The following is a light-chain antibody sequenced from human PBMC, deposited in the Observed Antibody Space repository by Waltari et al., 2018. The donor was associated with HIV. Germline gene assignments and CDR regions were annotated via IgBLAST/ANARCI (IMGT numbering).Light chain of an antibody. CDR2: RNN. Sequence: QSVLTQPPSASGTPGQRVTISCSGSSSNVHWYQKLPGTAPKLLIFRNNQRASGVPDRFSGSKSGTSASLVISGLRSEDEADYYCAAWDDSLNGHVVFGGGTKLTVL. J-gene: IGLJ2*01. V-gene: IGLV1-47*01. CDR3: AAWDDSLNGHVV. CDR1: SSN.